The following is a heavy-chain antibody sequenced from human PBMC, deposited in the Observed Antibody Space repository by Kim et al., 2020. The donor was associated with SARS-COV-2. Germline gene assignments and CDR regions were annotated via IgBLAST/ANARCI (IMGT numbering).Heavy chain of an antibody. V-gene: IGHV3-48*02. Sequence: GGSLRLSCAVSGVTFRSKHMNWVRQAPGKGLEWISYISSDSRNIFYGDSVKGRFTASRDNARNSLYLQMTGLRDEDTAVYYCASHTDSWWFEDWGQGTLVTVSS. J-gene: IGHJ4*02. CDR1: GVTFRSKH. D-gene: IGHD2-8*02. CDR2: ISSDSRNI. CDR3: ASHTDSWWFED.